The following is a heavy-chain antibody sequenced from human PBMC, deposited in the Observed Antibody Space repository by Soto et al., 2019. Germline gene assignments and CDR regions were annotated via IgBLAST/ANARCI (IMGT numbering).Heavy chain of an antibody. J-gene: IGHJ4*02. CDR2: INHSGST. CDR3: ATNDYIWGSYRSPYYFDY. CDR1: GGSFSGYY. Sequence: SETLSLTCAVYGGSFSGYYWSWIRQPPGKGLEWIGEINHSGSTNYNPSLKSRVTITVDTSKDQFSLKLSSVTAADTAVYYCATNDYIWGSYRSPYYFDYWGQGTLVTVSS. D-gene: IGHD3-16*02. V-gene: IGHV4-34*01.